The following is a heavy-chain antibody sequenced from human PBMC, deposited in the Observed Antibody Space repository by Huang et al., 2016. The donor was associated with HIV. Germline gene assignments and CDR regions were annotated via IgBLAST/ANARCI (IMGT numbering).Heavy chain of an antibody. CDR2: LYPGDSDT. D-gene: IGHD2-2*01. V-gene: IGHV5-51*01. J-gene: IGHJ3*02. Sequence: EVQLVQSGAVVKKPGESLKISCKGSGYTFNGYWIGWVRQMPGKGLEWMGILYPGDSDTNYSPSCQGQVTISADKSISTAYVQWSGLKASDTAMYYCARQGVGDFVVEPTGLGAFDIWGQGTMVTVSS. CDR1: GYTFNGYW. CDR3: ARQGVGDFVVEPTGLGAFDI.